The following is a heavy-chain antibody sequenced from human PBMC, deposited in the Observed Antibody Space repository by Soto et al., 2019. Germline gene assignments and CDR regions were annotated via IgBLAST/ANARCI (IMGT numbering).Heavy chain of an antibody. Sequence: SSETLSLTCTVSGGSISSYYWSWIRQPPGKGLEWIGYIYYSGSTNYNPSLKSRVTISVDTSKNQFSLKLSSVTAADTAVYYCARLWNQKYYGSGSYSLDPWGQGTLVTVSS. CDR3: ARLWNQKYYGSGSYSLDP. J-gene: IGHJ5*02. D-gene: IGHD3-10*01. CDR2: IYYSGST. CDR1: GGSISSYY. V-gene: IGHV4-59*01.